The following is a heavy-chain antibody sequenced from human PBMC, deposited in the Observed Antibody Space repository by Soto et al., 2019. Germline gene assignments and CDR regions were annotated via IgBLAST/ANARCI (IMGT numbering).Heavy chain of an antibody. D-gene: IGHD2-2*01. J-gene: IGHJ6*02. CDR2: IYSGDST. V-gene: IGHV3-53*01. CDR3: ATSDIVLVPAAKNYYYYGMDV. Sequence: GSLRLSCAASGFTVSSNYMSWVRQAPGKGLEWVSVIYSGDSTYYADSVKGRFTISRDNSKNTLYLQMNSLRAEDTAVYFCATSDIVLVPAAKNYYYYGMDVWGQGTTVTVSS. CDR1: GFTVSSNY.